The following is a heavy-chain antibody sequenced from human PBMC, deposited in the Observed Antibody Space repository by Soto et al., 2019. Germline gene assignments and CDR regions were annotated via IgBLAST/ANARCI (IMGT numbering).Heavy chain of an antibody. D-gene: IGHD1-26*01. V-gene: IGHV3-23*01. CDR1: GFTFSSYA. CDR2: MSGSGGST. CDR3: ARVGATLYYYYYGMDV. Sequence: EVQLLESGGGLVQPGGSLRLSCAASGFTFSSYAMSWVRQAPGKGLEWVSAMSGSGGSTYYADSVKGRFTISRDNSKNTLYLQMNSLRAEDTAVYYCARVGATLYYYYYGMDVWCQGTTVTVSS. J-gene: IGHJ6*02.